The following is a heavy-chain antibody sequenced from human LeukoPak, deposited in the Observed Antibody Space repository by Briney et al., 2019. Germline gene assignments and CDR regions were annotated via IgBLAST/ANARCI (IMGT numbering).Heavy chain of an antibody. D-gene: IGHD5-24*01. CDR3: ARGQVEMATIYYFHY. CDR2: IIPIFGTA. V-gene: IGHV1-69*13. Sequence: ASVKVSCKASGGTFSSYAISWVRQAPGQGLEWMGGIIPIFGTANYAQKFQGRVTITADESTSTAYMELSSLRSEDTAVYYCARGQVEMATIYYFHYWGQGTLVTVSS. CDR1: GGTFSSYA. J-gene: IGHJ4*02.